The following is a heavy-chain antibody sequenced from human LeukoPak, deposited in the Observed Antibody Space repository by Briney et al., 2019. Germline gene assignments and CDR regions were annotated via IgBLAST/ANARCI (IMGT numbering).Heavy chain of an antibody. D-gene: IGHD5-12*01. CDR2: IYYSGST. V-gene: IGHV4-31*03. Sequence: SQTLSLTCTVSGGSISSGGYYWSWIRQHPGKGLEWIGYIYYSGSTYYNPSLKSRVTISVDTSKNQFSLKLSSVTAADTAVYYCARSGYDYKNWFDPWGQGTLVTVS. CDR3: ARSGYDYKNWFDP. CDR1: GGSISSGGYY. J-gene: IGHJ5*02.